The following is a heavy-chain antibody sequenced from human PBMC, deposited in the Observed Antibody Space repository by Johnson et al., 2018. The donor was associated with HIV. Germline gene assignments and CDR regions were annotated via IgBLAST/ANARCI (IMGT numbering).Heavy chain of an antibody. CDR1: GFSVSTYD. Sequence: VQLVESGGGLVQPGGSLRLSCAASGFSVSTYDMHWVRQATGKGLDWVSGINWNGGSTGYADSVKGRFTISRDNAKNSLYLQMNSLRAEDTALYYCARDLKSYYDSSGYFDAFDIWGQGTMVTVSS. J-gene: IGHJ3*02. CDR3: ARDLKSYYDSSGYFDAFDI. D-gene: IGHD3-22*01. CDR2: INWNGGST. V-gene: IGHV3-20*04.